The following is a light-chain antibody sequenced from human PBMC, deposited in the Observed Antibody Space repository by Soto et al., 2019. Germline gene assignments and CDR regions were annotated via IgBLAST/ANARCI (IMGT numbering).Light chain of an antibody. Sequence: QSVLTQPPSVSGAPGQRVTISCTGSSSNIGAGYPVHWYQQLPGTAPKLLVAGNRPSGVPDRFSVSKSGASASLAITGLQAGDGADDYCQSYPTTPSRRWVFGGGTKLTVL. CDR3: QSYPTTPSRRWV. J-gene: IGLJ3*02. CDR2: G. V-gene: IGLV1-40*01. CDR1: SSNIGAGYP.